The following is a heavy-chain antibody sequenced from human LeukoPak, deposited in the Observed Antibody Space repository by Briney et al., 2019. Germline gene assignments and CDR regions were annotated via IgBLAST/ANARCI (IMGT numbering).Heavy chain of an antibody. CDR2: IYYSGST. V-gene: IGHV4-31*03. CDR3: AREERITMIVVAPRNAFDI. D-gene: IGHD3-22*01. Sequence: NPSETLSLTCTVSGGSISSGGYYWSWIRQHPGKGLEWIGYIYYSGSTYYNPSLKSRVTISVDTSKNQFSLKLSSVTAADTAVYYCAREERITMIVVAPRNAFDIWGQGTMVTVSS. CDR1: GGSISSGGYY. J-gene: IGHJ3*02.